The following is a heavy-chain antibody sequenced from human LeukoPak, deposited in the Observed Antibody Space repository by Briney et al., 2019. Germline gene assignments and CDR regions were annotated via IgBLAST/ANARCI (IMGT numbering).Heavy chain of an antibody. Sequence: PSETLSLTCTVSGGSISSYYWGWIRQPPGKGLEWIGSIYYSGSTYYNPSLKSRVTISVDTSKNQFSLKLSSVTATDTAVYYCARQRRELHGAFDIWGQGTMVTVSS. D-gene: IGHD1-26*01. CDR1: GGSISSYY. V-gene: IGHV4-39*01. CDR2: IYYSGST. J-gene: IGHJ3*02. CDR3: ARQRRELHGAFDI.